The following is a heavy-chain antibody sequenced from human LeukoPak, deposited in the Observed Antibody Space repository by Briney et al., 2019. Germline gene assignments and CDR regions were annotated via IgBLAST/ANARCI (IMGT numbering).Heavy chain of an antibody. J-gene: IGHJ4*02. CDR2: ISSGSSYK. D-gene: IGHD4/OR15-4a*01. CDR1: GITFSSFT. Sequence: PGGSLRLSCAASGITFSSFTVNWVRQAPGKGLEWVSSISSGSSYKYYADSVKGRFTISRDNANNSLFLQMNSLRAEDTAVYYCARDLRYGEGYYFDYWGQGTLVTVSS. CDR3: ARDLRYGEGYYFDY. V-gene: IGHV3-21*06.